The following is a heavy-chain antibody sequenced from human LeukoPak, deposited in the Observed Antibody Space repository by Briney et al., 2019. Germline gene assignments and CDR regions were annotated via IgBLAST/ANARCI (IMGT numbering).Heavy chain of an antibody. J-gene: IGHJ3*01. D-gene: IGHD3-22*01. V-gene: IGHV4-34*01. CDR1: GGSFSGYY. CDR3: AVCDSSAYSPNHDAFDF. CDR2: INHSGST. Sequence: SETLSLTCAVYGGSFSGYYWNWIRQPPGKGLEWIGEINHSGSTTYNRSLKSRVTISLDTSKNQFSLKLSSVTAADTAVYYCAVCDSSAYSPNHDAFDFWGQGTMVTVSS.